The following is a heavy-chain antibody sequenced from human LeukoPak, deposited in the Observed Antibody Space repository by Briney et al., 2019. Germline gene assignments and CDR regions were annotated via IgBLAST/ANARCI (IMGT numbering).Heavy chain of an antibody. V-gene: IGHV3-23*01. Sequence: GGSLRLSCAASGFTFSSYEMNWVRQAPGKGLEWVSAISGSGGSTYYADSVKGRFTISRDNSKNTLYLQMNSLRAEDTAVYYCAKEAINWNYVRYFDYWGQGTLVTVSS. J-gene: IGHJ4*02. D-gene: IGHD1-7*01. CDR2: ISGSGGST. CDR1: GFTFSSYE. CDR3: AKEAINWNYVRYFDY.